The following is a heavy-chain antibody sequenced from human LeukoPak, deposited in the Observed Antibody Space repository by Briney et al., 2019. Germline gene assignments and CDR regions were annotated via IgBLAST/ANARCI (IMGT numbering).Heavy chain of an antibody. CDR1: GFTFSSYG. CDR3: AKDSTAMGLYYFDY. CDR2: IRYDGSNK. J-gene: IGHJ4*02. V-gene: IGHV3-30*02. D-gene: IGHD5-18*01. Sequence: PGGSLRLSCAASGFTFSSYGMHWVCQAPGKGLEWVAFIRYDGSNKYYADSVKGRFTISRDNSKNTLYLQMNSLRAEDTAVYNCAKDSTAMGLYYFDYWGQGTLVTVSS.